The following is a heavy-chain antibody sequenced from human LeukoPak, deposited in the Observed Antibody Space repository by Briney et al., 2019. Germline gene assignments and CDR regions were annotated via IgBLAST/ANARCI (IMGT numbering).Heavy chain of an antibody. CDR1: GGSISGYF. CDR2: IYYTGST. CDR3: ARHDPVGHFLRGMDV. Sequence: SETLSLTCAVSGGSISGYFWSWSRQPPGKGLEWIGYIYYTGSTIYNPSLRGRVTMSVDVSKNQFSLDLTSVTAADTAVYYCARHDPVGHFLRGMDVWGQGTTVTVSS. D-gene: IGHD2/OR15-2a*01. J-gene: IGHJ6*02. V-gene: IGHV4-59*08.